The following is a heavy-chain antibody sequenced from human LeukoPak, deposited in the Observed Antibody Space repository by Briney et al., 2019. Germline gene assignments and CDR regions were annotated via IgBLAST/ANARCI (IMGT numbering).Heavy chain of an antibody. CDR1: GYTFTSYD. V-gene: IGHV1-8*01. Sequence: ASVTVSCKASGYTFTSYDINWVRQAPGQGLEWMGWMNPNSGNTGYAQKFQGRVTMTRNTSISTAYMELSSLRSEDTAVYYCARTTVGRKYDFWSGYYFGSYYMDVWGKGTTVTVSS. CDR3: ARTTVGRKYDFWSGYYFGSYYMDV. J-gene: IGHJ6*03. D-gene: IGHD3-3*01. CDR2: MNPNSGNT.